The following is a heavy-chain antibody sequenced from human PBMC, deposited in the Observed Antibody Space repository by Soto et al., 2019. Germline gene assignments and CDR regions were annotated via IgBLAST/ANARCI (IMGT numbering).Heavy chain of an antibody. CDR2: IYYSGST. Sequence: ETLSLTCTVSGGSISSYYWSWIRQPPGKGLEWIGYIYYSGSTNYNPSLKSRVTISVDTSKNQFSLKLSSVTAADTAVYYCARHPYGSGIQNDYWGQGTLVTVSS. CDR1: GGSISSYY. V-gene: IGHV4-59*08. J-gene: IGHJ4*02. CDR3: ARHPYGSGIQNDY. D-gene: IGHD3-10*01.